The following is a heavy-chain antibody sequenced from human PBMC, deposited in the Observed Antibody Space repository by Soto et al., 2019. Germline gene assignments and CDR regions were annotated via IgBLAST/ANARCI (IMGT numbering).Heavy chain of an antibody. Sequence: QVQLQESGPGLVKPSQTLSLTCTVSGGSISSGGYYWSWIRQHPGKGLEWIGYIYYSGSTYYNPSLKSRVTISVDTSKNQFSLKLSSVTAADTAVYYCARDRVLAYCGGDCPPLYYYGMDVWGQGTTVTVSS. D-gene: IGHD2-21*02. J-gene: IGHJ6*02. CDR1: GGSISSGGYY. V-gene: IGHV4-31*03. CDR3: ARDRVLAYCGGDCPPLYYYGMDV. CDR2: IYYSGST.